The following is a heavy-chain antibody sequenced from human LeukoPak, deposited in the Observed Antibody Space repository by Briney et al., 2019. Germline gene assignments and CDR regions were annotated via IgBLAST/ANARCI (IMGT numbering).Heavy chain of an antibody. V-gene: IGHV4-39*01. J-gene: IGHJ4*02. CDR1: GGSISSSSYY. CDR2: IYYSGST. D-gene: IGHD6-19*01. Sequence: SSETLSLTCSVSGGSISSSSYYWGWIRQPPGKGLEWIGSIYYSGSTYYNPSLKSRVTISVDTSKNQFSLKLSSVTAAGTAVYYCARVMGSGWTGFDYWGQGTLVTVSS. CDR3: ARVMGSGWTGFDY.